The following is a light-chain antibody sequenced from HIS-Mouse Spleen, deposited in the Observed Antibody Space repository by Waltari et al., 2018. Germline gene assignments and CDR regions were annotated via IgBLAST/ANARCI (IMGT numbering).Light chain of an antibody. CDR3: SSYTSSSTLGV. CDR1: SSDVGGYNY. Sequence: QSALTQPASVSGSPGQSITISCTGTSSDVGGYNYVSWYQQHPGKAPKHMIYEVSNRASGFSNRFSGSTSGNTASLTISGLQAEDEADYYCSSYTSSSTLGVFGGGTKLTVL. CDR2: EVS. V-gene: IGLV2-14*01. J-gene: IGLJ3*02.